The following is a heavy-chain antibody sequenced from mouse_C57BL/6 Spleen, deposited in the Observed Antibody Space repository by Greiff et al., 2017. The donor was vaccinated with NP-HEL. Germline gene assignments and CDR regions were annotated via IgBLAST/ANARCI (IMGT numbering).Heavy chain of an antibody. D-gene: IGHD1-1*01. CDR3: ARDARVAKDYFDY. CDR2: ISSVGSYT. J-gene: IGHJ2*01. V-gene: IGHV5-6*01. CDR1: GFTFSSYG. Sequence: EVKLVESGGDLVKPGGSLKLSCAASGFTFSSYGMSWVRPTPDTRLEWVATISSVGSYTYYPDSVKGRFTISRDNAKNTLYLRMRSLKSEDTAMYYCARDARVAKDYFDYWGQGTTLTVSS.